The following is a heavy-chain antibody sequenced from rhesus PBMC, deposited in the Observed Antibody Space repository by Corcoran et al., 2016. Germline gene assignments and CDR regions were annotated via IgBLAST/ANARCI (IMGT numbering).Heavy chain of an antibody. CDR2: VKKKTDGETA. CDR3: TRDSSGWYYYGLDS. V-gene: IGHV3-16*01. D-gene: IGHD6-31*01. CDR1: GFTFSSSW. J-gene: IGHJ6*01. Sequence: EVQLVESGGGLVQPGGSLRLSCAGSGFTFSSSWMKWVRQPPGMGLVWVGRVKKKTDGETATYAESVKGRFTMSRDDSKNTVYLQMNSLQTEDTAVYYCTRDSSGWYYYGLDSWGQGVVVTVSS.